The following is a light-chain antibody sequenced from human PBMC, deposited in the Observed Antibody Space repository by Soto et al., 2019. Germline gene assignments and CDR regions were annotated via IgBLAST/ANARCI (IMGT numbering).Light chain of an antibody. Sequence: QSALTQPASVSGSPGQSITISCTGTSGDVGGYYYVSWYQQLPGKAPKLMISEVSNRPSGVSNRFSGSKSGNTASLTISGLQAEDEADYYCSSYTAGGTIFGIGTKLTVL. J-gene: IGLJ1*01. CDR2: EVS. V-gene: IGLV2-14*01. CDR3: SSYTAGGTI. CDR1: SGDVGGYYY.